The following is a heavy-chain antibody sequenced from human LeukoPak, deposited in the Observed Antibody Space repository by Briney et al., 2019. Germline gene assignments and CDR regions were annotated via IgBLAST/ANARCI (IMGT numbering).Heavy chain of an antibody. V-gene: IGHV4-59*08. Sequence: SETLSLTCTVSGGSIRSYYWSWIRQPPGKGLEWIGYIYYSGSTDYNPSLKSRVTMSVDTSKNQFSLKLSSGTAADTAVYYCARCGYSGYEYDYWGQGTLVTVSS. CDR2: IYYSGST. D-gene: IGHD5-12*01. J-gene: IGHJ4*02. CDR3: ARCGYSGYEYDY. CDR1: GGSIRSYY.